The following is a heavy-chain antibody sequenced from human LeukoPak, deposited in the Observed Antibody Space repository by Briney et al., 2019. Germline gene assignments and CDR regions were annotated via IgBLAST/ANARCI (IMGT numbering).Heavy chain of an antibody. V-gene: IGHV4-30-4*07. D-gene: IGHD2-2*01. CDR3: ASLGRVVPAAMGGIRDY. Sequence: PSETLSLTCAVSGGSISSGGYSWSWIRQPPGKGLEWIGYIYYSGSTYYNPSLKSRVTISVDTSKNQFSLKLSSVTAADTAVYYCASLGRVVPAAMGGIRDYWGQGTLVTVSS. CDR1: GGSISSGGYS. J-gene: IGHJ4*02. CDR2: IYYSGST.